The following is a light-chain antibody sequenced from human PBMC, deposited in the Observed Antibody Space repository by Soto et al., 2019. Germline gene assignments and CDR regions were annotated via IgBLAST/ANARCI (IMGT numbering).Light chain of an antibody. Sequence: QSALTQPASVSGSPGQSITISCTGTSNNVGGYNLVSWYQHHPGKAPKVVIYEGTKRPSGVSNRFSASKSGNTASLTISGLQAEDEADYYCCSYADSNNSVVFGGGTKLTVL. CDR2: EGT. V-gene: IGLV2-23*01. CDR1: SNNVGGYNL. J-gene: IGLJ2*01. CDR3: CSYADSNNSVV.